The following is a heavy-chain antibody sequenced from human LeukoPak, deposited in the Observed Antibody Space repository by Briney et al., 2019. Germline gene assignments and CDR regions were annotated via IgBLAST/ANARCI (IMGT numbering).Heavy chain of an antibody. Sequence: ASVKVSCKASGYTFTGYYMHWVRQAPGQGLEWMGWINPNSGGTNYAQKFQGRVTMTRDTSISTAYMELSRLRSDDTAVYYCARSDFWSGYSSEYFQHWGQGTLVTVSS. CDR1: GYTFTGYY. CDR3: ARSDFWSGYSSEYFQH. J-gene: IGHJ1*01. CDR2: INPNSGGT. V-gene: IGHV1-2*02. D-gene: IGHD3-3*01.